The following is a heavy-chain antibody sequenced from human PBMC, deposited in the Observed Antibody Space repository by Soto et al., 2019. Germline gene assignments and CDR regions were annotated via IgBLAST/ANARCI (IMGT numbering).Heavy chain of an antibody. V-gene: IGHV4-31*11. J-gene: IGHJ4*02. CDR2: INYRGST. D-gene: IGHD6-25*01. Sequence: QVQLQESGPGLVKPSQTLSLTCAVSGGSMSSGDYYWNWIRQHPENGLEGIGYINYRGSTFSNPALTSRVTISVDTSKNPFSLALTSVTAADTDMYYCARDARGAAPYWGQGTLVTASS. CDR1: GGSMSSGDYY. CDR3: ARDARGAAPY.